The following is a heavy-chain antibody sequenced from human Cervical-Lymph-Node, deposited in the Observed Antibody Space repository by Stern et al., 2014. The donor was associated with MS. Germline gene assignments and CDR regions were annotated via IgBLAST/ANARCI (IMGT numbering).Heavy chain of an antibody. CDR1: GYTFTAYY. CDR2: INPNDDDT. Sequence: QVQLVESGAEVRKPGASVMVSCKASGYTFTAYYIHWVRQAPGQGLEWMGRINPNDDDTMFAQRFQGRVTLSRDTSRSTAYMEVKRLRSDDTAVYFCGRSPYDYGSGDWYFDLWGRGPLVTVSS. D-gene: IGHD3-10*01. J-gene: IGHJ2*01. CDR3: GRSPYDYGSGDWYFDL. V-gene: IGHV1-2*06.